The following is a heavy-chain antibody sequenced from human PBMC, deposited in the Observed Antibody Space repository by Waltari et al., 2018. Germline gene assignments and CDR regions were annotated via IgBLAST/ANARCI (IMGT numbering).Heavy chain of an antibody. J-gene: IGHJ4*02. Sequence: QVHLVESGGGVVQPGRSLRLSCAAFGFTFSSYGMHWVRQAPGKGREGGAVIWDDVSNKHYADSVKGRFTISRDNSKNTLYLQMNSLRAEDTAVYYCARNDYNGNSFDYWGQGTLVTVSS. CDR3: ARNDYNGNSFDY. CDR2: IWDDVSNK. V-gene: IGHV3-33*01. D-gene: IGHD3-10*01. CDR1: GFTFSSYG.